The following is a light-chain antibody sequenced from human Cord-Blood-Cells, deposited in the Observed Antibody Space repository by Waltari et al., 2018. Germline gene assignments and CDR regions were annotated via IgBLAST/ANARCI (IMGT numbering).Light chain of an antibody. Sequence: EIVLTQSPGTPSLSPGDRATLSCRASQSVSSSYLAWYQQKPGQAPRLLIYGASSRATGIPDRFSGSGSGTDFTLTISRLEPEDFAVYYCQQYGSSPKYTFGQGTKLEIK. CDR2: GAS. V-gene: IGKV3-20*01. J-gene: IGKJ2*01. CDR1: QSVSSSY. CDR3: QQYGSSPKYT.